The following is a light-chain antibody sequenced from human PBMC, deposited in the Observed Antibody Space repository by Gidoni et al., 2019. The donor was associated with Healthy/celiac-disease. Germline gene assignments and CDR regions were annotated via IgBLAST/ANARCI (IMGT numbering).Light chain of an antibody. CDR1: QGISSY. J-gene: IGKJ2*03. CDR3: QQLNSYPYS. CDR2: AAS. V-gene: IGKV1-9*01. Sequence: DFHFTLSPSLLSASVGDRVTITCRASQGISSYLAWYQQKPGKAPKLLIYAASTLQSGVPSRFSGSGSGTDFTLTISNLQPADFATYYCQQLNSYPYSFGQGTKLEIK.